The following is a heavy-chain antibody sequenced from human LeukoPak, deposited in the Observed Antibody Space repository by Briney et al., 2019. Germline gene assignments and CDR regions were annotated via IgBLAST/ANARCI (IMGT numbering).Heavy chain of an antibody. J-gene: IGHJ5*02. D-gene: IGHD6-6*01. Sequence: GGSLRLSCAASGFTFSSYAMGWVRQAPGKGLKWVSSISGNGGRTYYEDSVKGRLTVPRDNSKNTLYLQMNSLRAEDTAVYYCAKGPYSDSSEWFDPWGQGTLVTVSS. CDR1: GFTFSSYA. CDR3: AKGPYSDSSEWFDP. CDR2: ISGNGGRT. V-gene: IGHV3-23*01.